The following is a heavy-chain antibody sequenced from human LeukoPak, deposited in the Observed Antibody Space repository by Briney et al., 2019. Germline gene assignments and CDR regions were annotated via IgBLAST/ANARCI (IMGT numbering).Heavy chain of an antibody. CDR1: GASISSTNYY. J-gene: IGHJ5*02. V-gene: IGHV4-39*01. Sequence: SETLSLTCTVSGASISSTNYYWGWIRQPPGKGLEWIGSIYYSGSTYYNPSLKSRVTISVDTSKNQFSLKLYSVTAADTAMYYCARLQPSIAARPGWFDHWGQGTLVTVSS. CDR2: IYYSGST. D-gene: IGHD6-6*01. CDR3: ARLQPSIAARPGWFDH.